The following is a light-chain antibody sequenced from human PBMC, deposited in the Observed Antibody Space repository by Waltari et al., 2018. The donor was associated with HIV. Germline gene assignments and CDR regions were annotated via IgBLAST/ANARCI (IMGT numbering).Light chain of an antibody. CDR2: LNSDGRH. Sequence: QVVLTQPPSASASLGASVKLTCTLSSGHINYVIAWHQQQPKKGPRFHMKLNSDGRHSKGDGIPDRFSGASAGAGRYLTISSLQSEDEGDYFCQTWGTGIQVFGGGTRLTVL. CDR1: SGHINYV. V-gene: IGLV4-69*01. CDR3: QTWGTGIQV. J-gene: IGLJ2*01.